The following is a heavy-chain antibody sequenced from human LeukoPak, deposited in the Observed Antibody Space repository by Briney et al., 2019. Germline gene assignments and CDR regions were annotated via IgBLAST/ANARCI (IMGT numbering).Heavy chain of an antibody. V-gene: IGHV4-59*08. CDR1: GDSFSNYY. CDR3: ASSPRLTTSWFLFDS. Sequence: PSETLSLTCSVSGDSFSNYYWTWIRQPPGKGLEWIGYVYYSGSTNYNPSLKTRLHLSVDTSKNRFSLKLSSVTAAVTAVYYCASSPRLTTSWFLFDSWGHGALVTVSS. D-gene: IGHD2-2*01. CDR2: VYYSGST. J-gene: IGHJ5*01.